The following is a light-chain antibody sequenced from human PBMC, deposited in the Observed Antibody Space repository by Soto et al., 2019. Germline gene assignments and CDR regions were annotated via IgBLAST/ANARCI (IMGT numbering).Light chain of an antibody. CDR1: HSISTY. CDR3: QQSYSNPIT. J-gene: IGKJ3*01. CDR2: TAS. Sequence: IPMTHSPSSLSASLGDRVTIPCRASHSISTYLNWYQQNPGKAPHLLIYTASNLQSGVPSRFSASGSGTDFTLTISRLQPEDFATYYCQQSYSNPITFGPGTQVDI. V-gene: IGKV1-39*01.